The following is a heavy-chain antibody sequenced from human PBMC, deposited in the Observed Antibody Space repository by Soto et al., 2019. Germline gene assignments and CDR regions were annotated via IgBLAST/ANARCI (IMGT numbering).Heavy chain of an antibody. D-gene: IGHD2-2*03. Sequence: QVQLVQSGAEVKRPGASVKVSCKASGYTFTSYDFNWVRQAPGQGLEWMGWVNPNSGNTDYAQKFQGRVTMTRNTSIRTAYMELSSLRSEDTAVYYCARASYLDPAFVIWGQGTMVTVSS. CDR3: ARASYLDPAFVI. J-gene: IGHJ3*02. CDR2: VNPNSGNT. CDR1: GYTFTSYD. V-gene: IGHV1-8*01.